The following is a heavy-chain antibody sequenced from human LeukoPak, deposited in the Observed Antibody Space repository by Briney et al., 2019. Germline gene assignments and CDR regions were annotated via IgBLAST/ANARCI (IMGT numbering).Heavy chain of an antibody. CDR3: ARGGEGEIRTTIFGVVDRYYYYYYMDV. J-gene: IGHJ6*03. Sequence: SETLSLTCTVSGGSISSGSYYWSWIRQPPGKGLEWIGYIYYSGSTNYNPSLKSRVTISVDTSKNQFSLKLSSVTAADTAVYYCARGGEGEIRTTIFGVVDRYYYYYYMDVWGKGTTVTVSS. D-gene: IGHD3-3*01. CDR2: IYYSGST. CDR1: GGSISSGSYY. V-gene: IGHV4-61*01.